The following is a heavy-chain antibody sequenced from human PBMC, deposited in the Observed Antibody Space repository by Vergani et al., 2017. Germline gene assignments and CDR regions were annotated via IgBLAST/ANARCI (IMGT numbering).Heavy chain of an antibody. CDR1: GGSISSSSYY. CDR2: IYYSGST. D-gene: IGHD3-3*01. Sequence: QLQLQESGPGLVKPSETLSLTCTVSGGSISSSSYYWGWIRQPPGKGLEWIGSIYYSGSTYYNPSLKSRVTISVDTSKNQFSLKLSSVTAADTAVYYCARHXKGVITIFGVGSYYFDYWGQGTLVTVSS. J-gene: IGHJ4*02. CDR3: ARHXKGVITIFGVGSYYFDY. V-gene: IGHV4-39*01.